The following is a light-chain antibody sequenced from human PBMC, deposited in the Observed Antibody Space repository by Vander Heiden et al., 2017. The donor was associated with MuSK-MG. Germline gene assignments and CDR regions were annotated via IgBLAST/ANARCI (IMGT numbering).Light chain of an antibody. V-gene: IGLV2-14*01. J-gene: IGLJ1*01. CDR2: EVS. CDR1: SSDVGGYNY. CDR3: SSYTSSGSYV. Sequence: QSALTQPASVSGSPGQSITISFTGTSSDVGGYNYVSWYQQHPGKAPKFMIYEVSNRPSGVSDRFSGSKSGNTASLTISGLQAEDEADYYCSSYTSSGSYVFGTGTWVTVL.